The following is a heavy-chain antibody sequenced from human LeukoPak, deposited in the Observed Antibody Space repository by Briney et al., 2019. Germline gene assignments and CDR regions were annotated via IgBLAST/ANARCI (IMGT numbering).Heavy chain of an antibody. D-gene: IGHD3-16*01. CDR2: ISSSSSDI. J-gene: IGHJ4*02. CDR3: TRSLDD. CDR1: GFTFSAFS. Sequence: GGSLRLSCAASGFTFSAFSMNWVRQAPGKGLEWVSAISSSSSDIYYTDSVKGRFTISRDNANNFLYLQVSSLRAEDTAVYYCTRSLDDWGQGTLVTVSS. V-gene: IGHV3-21*01.